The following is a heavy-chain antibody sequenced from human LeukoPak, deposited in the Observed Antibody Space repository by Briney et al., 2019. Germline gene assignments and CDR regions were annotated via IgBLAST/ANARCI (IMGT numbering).Heavy chain of an antibody. Sequence: GGSPRLSCAASGFTFSSYAMSWVRQAPGKGLEWVSAISGSGGSTYYADSVKGRFTISRDNSKNTLYLQMNSLRAEDTAVYDCAKPGITIFGVVTSYHFDYWGQGTLVTVSS. V-gene: IGHV3-23*01. D-gene: IGHD3-3*01. CDR1: GFTFSSYA. J-gene: IGHJ4*02. CDR2: ISGSGGST. CDR3: AKPGITIFGVVTSYHFDY.